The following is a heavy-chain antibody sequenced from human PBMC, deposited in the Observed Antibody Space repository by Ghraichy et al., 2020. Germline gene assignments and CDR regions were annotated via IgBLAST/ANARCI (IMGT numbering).Heavy chain of an antibody. J-gene: IGHJ3*02. Sequence: ASVKVSCKASGYTFTSYAMHWVRQAPGQRLEWMGWINAGNGNTKYSQKFQGRVTITRDTSASTAYMELSSLRSEDTAVYYCARGELIVYYDTSGGAFDIWGQGTMVTVSS. CDR2: INAGNGNT. CDR1: GYTFTSYA. V-gene: IGHV1-3*01. CDR3: ARGELIVYYDTSGGAFDI. D-gene: IGHD3-22*01.